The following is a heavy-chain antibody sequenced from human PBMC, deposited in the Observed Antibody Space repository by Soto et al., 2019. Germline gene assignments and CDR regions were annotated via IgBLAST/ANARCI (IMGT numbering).Heavy chain of an antibody. CDR3: AKEGNYYYDSSGYYSFDY. D-gene: IGHD3-22*01. V-gene: IGHV3-23*01. J-gene: IGHJ4*02. CDR2: ISGSGGST. Sequence: GGSLRLSCAASGFTFSSYAMSWFRQAPGKGLEWVSAISGSGGSTYYADSVKGRFTISRDNSKNTLYLQMNSLRVEDTAVYYCAKEGNYYYDSSGYYSFDYWGQGTLVTVSS. CDR1: GFTFSSYA.